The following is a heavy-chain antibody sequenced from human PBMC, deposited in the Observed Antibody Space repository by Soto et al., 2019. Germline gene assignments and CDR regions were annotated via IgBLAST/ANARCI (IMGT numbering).Heavy chain of an antibody. CDR2: INPNSGET. Sequence: ASVKVSCKTSGYSFAGYFVHWVRQAPGQGLEWMGWINPNSGETTYSQKFEGRVSMTRDTPINTAYMELSRLTSDDTAVYYCARDFVGVVMDYGMDVWGQGTKVTVSS. V-gene: IGHV1-2*02. J-gene: IGHJ6*02. D-gene: IGHD2-15*01. CDR3: ARDFVGVVMDYGMDV. CDR1: GYSFAGYF.